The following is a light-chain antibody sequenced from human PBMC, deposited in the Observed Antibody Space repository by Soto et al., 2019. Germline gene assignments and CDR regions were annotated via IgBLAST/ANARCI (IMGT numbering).Light chain of an antibody. CDR3: QQANTFPIT. J-gene: IGKJ5*01. CDR2: TTS. V-gene: IGKV1-12*01. Sequence: DIQMTQSPSFMSASVGDRVTVTCRASQGINRWLAWYQQKPGKAPKLLIYTTSTLASGVPSRFSGSGSGTDFNLTISSLQPEDFATYYCQQANTFPITFGQGTRLEIK. CDR1: QGINRW.